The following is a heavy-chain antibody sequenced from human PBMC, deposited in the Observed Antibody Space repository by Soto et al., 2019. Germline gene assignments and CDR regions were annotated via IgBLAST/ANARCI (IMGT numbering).Heavy chain of an antibody. CDR3: ARGVVVVAATTDAFDI. D-gene: IGHD2-15*01. V-gene: IGHV1-2*04. J-gene: IGHJ3*02. CDR2: INPNSGGT. Sequence: ASVKVSCKASGHTFTDYYMHWVRQAPGQGIEWMGWINPNSGGTNYAQKFQGWVTMTRDTSISTAHMELSRLRSDDTAVYYCARGVVVVAATTDAFDIWGTGTMVTVS. CDR1: GHTFTDYY.